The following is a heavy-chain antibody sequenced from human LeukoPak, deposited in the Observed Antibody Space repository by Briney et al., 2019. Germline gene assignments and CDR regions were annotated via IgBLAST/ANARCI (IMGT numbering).Heavy chain of an antibody. Sequence: GESLKISCKGSGYSFTTYWIAWVRQMPGKGLEWMGIIYPGDSVTRYSPSFQGQVTISADKSITTAYLQWSSLKASDTAIYYCARTMGTSTSSTLDYWGQGTLVTVSS. J-gene: IGHJ4*02. CDR1: GYSFTTYW. CDR2: IYPGDSVT. D-gene: IGHD2-2*01. V-gene: IGHV5-51*01. CDR3: ARTMGTSTSSTLDY.